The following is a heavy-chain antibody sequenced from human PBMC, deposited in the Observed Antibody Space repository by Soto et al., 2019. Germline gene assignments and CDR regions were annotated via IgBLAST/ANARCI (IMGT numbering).Heavy chain of an antibody. CDR2: IWYDGSNK. J-gene: IGHJ5*02. D-gene: IGHD3-10*01. V-gene: IGHV3-33*01. Sequence: LRLSCAASGFTFSSYGMHWVRQAPGKGLEWVAVIWYDGSNKYYADSVKGRFTISRDNSKNTLYLQMNSLRAEDTAVYYCARDENGSGSSWFDPWGQGTLVTVSS. CDR3: ARDENGSGSSWFDP. CDR1: GFTFSSYG.